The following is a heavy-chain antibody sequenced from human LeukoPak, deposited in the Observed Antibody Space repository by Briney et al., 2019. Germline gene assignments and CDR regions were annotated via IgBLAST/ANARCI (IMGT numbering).Heavy chain of an antibody. CDR1: GFTFSSYE. Sequence: GGSLRLSCAASGFTFSSYEMNWVRQAPGKGLEWISYISSSGSTIYYADSVKGRFTISRDNAKNSLYLQMNSLRAEDTAVYYCARDKWLTTTHYFDYWGQGTLVTVSS. J-gene: IGHJ4*02. V-gene: IGHV3-48*03. CDR2: ISSSGSTI. D-gene: IGHD4-11*01. CDR3: ARDKWLTTTHYFDY.